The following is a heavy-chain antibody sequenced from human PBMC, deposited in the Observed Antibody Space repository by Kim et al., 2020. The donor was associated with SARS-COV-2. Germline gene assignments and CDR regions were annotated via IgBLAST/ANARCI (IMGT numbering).Heavy chain of an antibody. D-gene: IGHD6-13*01. CDR2: IYYSGST. CDR3: ARDSSSCSFDY. J-gene: IGHJ4*02. Sequence: SETLSLTCTVSGGSISSSSYYWGWIRQPPGKGLEWIGSIYYSGSTYYNPSLKSRVTISVDTSKNQFSLKLSSVTAADTAVYYCARDSSSCSFDYWGQGTLVTVSS. CDR1: GGSISSSSYY. V-gene: IGHV4-39*07.